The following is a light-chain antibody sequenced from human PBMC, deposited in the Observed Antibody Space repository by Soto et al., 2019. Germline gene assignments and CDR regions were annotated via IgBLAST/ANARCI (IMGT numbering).Light chain of an antibody. V-gene: IGKV1-33*01. CDR3: QQYDTRPTMS. J-gene: IGKJ5*01. CDR1: QDIDNY. CDR2: AAS. Sequence: IRLTQSPSSLSAPVGESVTITCRASQDIDNYLNWYQHRPGEAPKLLIYAASYLETGVPARFSGSGSGTDFSFTITSLQPEDSATYYCQQYDTRPTMSFGQGTRLEIK.